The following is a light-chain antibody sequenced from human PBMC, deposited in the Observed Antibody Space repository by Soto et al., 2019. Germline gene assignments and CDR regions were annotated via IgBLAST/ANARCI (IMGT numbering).Light chain of an antibody. V-gene: IGLV2-11*01. Sequence: QSALTQPLSVSGSPGQSVTISCTGTSSDVGVYNYVSWYQQHPGKAPKFMIYDVTKRPSGVPDRFSGSKSGNTASLTISGLQTEDEADYYCCSYAGSYTWVFGGGTKLTVL. CDR2: DVT. CDR3: CSYAGSYTWV. J-gene: IGLJ3*02. CDR1: SSDVGVYNY.